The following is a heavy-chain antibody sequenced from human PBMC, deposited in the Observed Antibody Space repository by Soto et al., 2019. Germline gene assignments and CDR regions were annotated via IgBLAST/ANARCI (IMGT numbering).Heavy chain of an antibody. CDR3: AKDPRPVIQMVRGVSEF. V-gene: IGHV3-30*18. D-gene: IGHD3-10*01. Sequence: QVHLVESGGGVVQPGTSLRLSCAASGFSLSSYGMHWVRQAPGKGLEWVAVISYDGSHKFYADAVKGRFSISRDNFKNTLYLQMSSLRDDDTALYYCAKDPRPVIQMVRGVSEFWGQGTLVTVSS. CDR2: ISYDGSHK. J-gene: IGHJ4*02. CDR1: GFSLSSYG.